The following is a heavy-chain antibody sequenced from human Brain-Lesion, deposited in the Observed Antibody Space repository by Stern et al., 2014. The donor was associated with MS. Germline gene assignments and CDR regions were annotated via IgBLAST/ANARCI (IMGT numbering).Heavy chain of an antibody. Sequence: VKLVESGGGVVQPGRPLRLSCVASGFTFGSCAMHWVRKAPGKGLEWVAGVSYDGSNKYYADSVKGRFTISRDNSQNTLYMQMSSLRPEDTAVYYCAKDRQYLTYFFDHWGQGSLVTVSS. CDR3: AKDRQYLTYFFDH. D-gene: IGHD2/OR15-2a*01. CDR1: GFTFGSCA. J-gene: IGHJ5*02. V-gene: IGHV3-30*18. CDR2: VSYDGSNK.